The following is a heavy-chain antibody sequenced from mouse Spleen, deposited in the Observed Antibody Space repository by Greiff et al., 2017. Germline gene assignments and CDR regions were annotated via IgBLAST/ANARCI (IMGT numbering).Heavy chain of an antibody. V-gene: IGHV5-12*01. J-gene: IGHJ1*03. CDR1: GFTFSDYY. CDR2: ISNGGGST. Sequence: EVQLVESGGGLVQPGGSLKLSCAASGFTFSDYYMYWVRQTPEKRLEWVAYISNGGGSTYYPDTVKGRFTISRDNAKNTLYLQMSRLKSEDTAMYYCARHEGYGSPYWYFDVWGTGTTVTVSS. CDR3: ARHEGYGSPYWYFDV. D-gene: IGHD1-1*01.